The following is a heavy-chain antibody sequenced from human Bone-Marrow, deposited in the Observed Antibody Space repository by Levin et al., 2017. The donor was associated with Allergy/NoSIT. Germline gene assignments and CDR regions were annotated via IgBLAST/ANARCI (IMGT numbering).Heavy chain of an antibody. CDR1: GFNFGDYA. D-gene: IGHD5-12*01. CDR3: VKSRAGFDYYFDH. CDR2: ISWNRGTI. J-gene: IGHJ4*02. V-gene: IGHV3-9*01. Sequence: LSLTCEASGFNFGDYAMHWVRQAPGKGLEWVSGISWNRGTIKYADSVKGRFTISRDSAKNSLYLQMINLRREDTALYFCVKSRAGFDYYFDHWGQGTLVTVSS.